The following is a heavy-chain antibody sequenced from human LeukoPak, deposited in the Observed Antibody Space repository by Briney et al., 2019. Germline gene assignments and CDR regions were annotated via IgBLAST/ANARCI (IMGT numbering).Heavy chain of an antibody. CDR3: ARDTGSSSSFPYYMDV. Sequence: PGGSLRLSCEGSGFTFRTYSLTWVRQVPGKGLEWISYITPTGNTFYYADSVKGRFTISRDNAKNSLFLEMSSLRVEDTAVYYCARDTGSSSSFPYYMDVWGKGTTVTVSS. V-gene: IGHV3-48*01. D-gene: IGHD6-6*01. CDR1: GFTFRTYS. J-gene: IGHJ6*03. CDR2: ITPTGNTF.